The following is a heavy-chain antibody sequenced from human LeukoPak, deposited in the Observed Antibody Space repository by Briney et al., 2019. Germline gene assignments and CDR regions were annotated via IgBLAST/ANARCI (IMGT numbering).Heavy chain of an antibody. CDR3: ARGDDGAY. Sequence: GGSLRLSCAASGFTFDIYGMTWIRQAPGKGLEWVSHISSGSSPKYYADSVRGRFTISRDKAKKSLYLQMNSLRVEDTAADYCARGDDGAYWGQGTLVTVSS. J-gene: IGHJ4*02. D-gene: IGHD3-16*01. V-gene: IGHV3-48*01. CDR2: ISSGSSPK. CDR1: GFTFDIYG.